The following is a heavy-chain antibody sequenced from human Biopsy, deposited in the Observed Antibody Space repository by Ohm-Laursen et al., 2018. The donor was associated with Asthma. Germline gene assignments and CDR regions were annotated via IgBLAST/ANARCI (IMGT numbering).Heavy chain of an antibody. Sequence: SLRLSCSASGLTLSSYVMHWVRQAPGKGLEWVAVGGSYYDGGLKYYADSVNGRFTVSRDDSKNTLYLQMNSLRPDDTAVYYCARDVMEWYLPAFDFWGQGTLVTVSS. CDR1: GLTLSSYV. CDR2: GGSYYDGGLK. D-gene: IGHD3-3*01. CDR3: ARDVMEWYLPAFDF. J-gene: IGHJ4*02. V-gene: IGHV3-30-3*01.